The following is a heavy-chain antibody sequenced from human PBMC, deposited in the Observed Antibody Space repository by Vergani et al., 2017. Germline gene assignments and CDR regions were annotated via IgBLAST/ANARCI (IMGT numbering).Heavy chain of an antibody. CDR2: IIPILGIA. J-gene: IGHJ3*02. Sequence: QVQLVQSGAEVKKPGSSVKVSCKASGGTFSSYTISWVRQAPGQGLEWMGRIIPILGIANYAQKFQGRVTITADKSTSTACMELSSLRSEDTAVYYCATTGYGSSWYDSAFDIWGQGTMVTVSS. V-gene: IGHV1-69*02. CDR3: ATTGYGSSWYDSAFDI. CDR1: GGTFSSYT. D-gene: IGHD6-13*01.